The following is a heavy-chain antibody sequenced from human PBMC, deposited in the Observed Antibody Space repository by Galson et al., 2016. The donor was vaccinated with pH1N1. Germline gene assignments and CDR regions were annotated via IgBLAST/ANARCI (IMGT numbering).Heavy chain of an antibody. D-gene: IGHD3-22*01. CDR1: GGIFRSYA. J-gene: IGHJ4*02. CDR2: IIAIFGTV. Sequence: SVKVSCKASGGIFRSYAISWVRQAPGQGLEWMGGIIAIFGTVNYAQKFQGRVTITADESTSTAYMELSSLRSEDTAVYYCARGPNYYESTYTHWGQGTLVTVSS. V-gene: IGHV1-69*13. CDR3: ARGPNYYESTYTH.